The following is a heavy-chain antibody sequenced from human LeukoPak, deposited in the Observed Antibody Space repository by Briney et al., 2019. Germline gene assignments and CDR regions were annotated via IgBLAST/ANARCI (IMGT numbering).Heavy chain of an antibody. V-gene: IGHV4-34*01. CDR2: INHSGST. CDR3: ARGPLLNCSSTSCYQTTYDY. D-gene: IGHD2-2*01. Sequence: SETLSLTCAVYGVSFSGYYWSWIRQPPGKGLEWIGEINHSGSTNYNPSLKSRVTISVDTSRNQFSLKLSSVTAADTAVYYCARGPLLNCSSTSCYQTTYDYWGQGTLVTVSS. J-gene: IGHJ4*02. CDR1: GVSFSGYY.